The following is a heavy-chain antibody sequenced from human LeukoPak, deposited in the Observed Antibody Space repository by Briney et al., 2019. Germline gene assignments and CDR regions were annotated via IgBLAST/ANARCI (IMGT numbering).Heavy chain of an antibody. CDR2: IHYSGSI. Sequence: SETLSLTCTVSGASIIGTSYYWTWTRQHPGEGLEWLGFIHYSGSIYYNPSLSSRLMISADKAKNQMSLKLISVTAAATAVYYCAAGGDTAKAGEYWGQGTQVTVSS. V-gene: IGHV4-31*02. D-gene: IGHD5-18*01. CDR3: AAGGDTAKAGEY. J-gene: IGHJ4*02. CDR1: GASIIGTSYY.